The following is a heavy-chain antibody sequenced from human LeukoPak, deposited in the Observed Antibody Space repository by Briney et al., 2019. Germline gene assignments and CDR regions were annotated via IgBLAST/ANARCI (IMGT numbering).Heavy chain of an antibody. CDR1: GGSISSYY. CDR2: IYYSGST. D-gene: IGHD3-3*01. J-gene: IGHJ4*02. CDR3: ASRNDFWSGYYY. V-gene: IGHV4-59*01. Sequence: SETLSLTCTVSGGSISSYYWSWIRQPPGKGLEWIGYIYYSGSTNYNPSLKSRVTISVDTSKNQFSLKLGSVTAADTAVYYCASRNDFWSGYYYWGQGTLVTVSS.